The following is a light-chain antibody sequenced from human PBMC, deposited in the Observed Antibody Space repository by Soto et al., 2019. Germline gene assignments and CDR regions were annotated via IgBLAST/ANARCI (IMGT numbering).Light chain of an antibody. Sequence: EIVLTQSPATLSLSPGERATLSCRASQSVSSYLAWYQQKPGQAPRLLIYDASNRATGIPARFSGSGSGTDFTLPSSSLEPEDFAVYYCQQRSNWPLMYTFGQGTKLEIK. J-gene: IGKJ2*01. CDR2: DAS. CDR3: QQRSNWPLMYT. CDR1: QSVSSY. V-gene: IGKV3-11*01.